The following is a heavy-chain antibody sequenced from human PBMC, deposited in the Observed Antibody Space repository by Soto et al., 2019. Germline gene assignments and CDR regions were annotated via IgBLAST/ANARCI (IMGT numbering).Heavy chain of an antibody. CDR3: ARGNQRWLQLWYFDL. V-gene: IGHV1-69*12. D-gene: IGHD5-12*01. CDR1: GGTFSNYP. J-gene: IGHJ2*01. CDR2: IIPIVGTV. Sequence: QVQLVQSGAEVKKPGSSVKVSCKASGGTFSNYPISWVRQAPGQGLEWMGGIIPIVGTVNYAQKFQGRVTISADESTSTANMELSSLRSEDTAVYYCARGNQRWLQLWYFDLWGRGALVTVSS.